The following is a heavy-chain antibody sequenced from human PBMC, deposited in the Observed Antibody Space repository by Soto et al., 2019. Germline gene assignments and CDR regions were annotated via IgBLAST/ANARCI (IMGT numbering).Heavy chain of an antibody. CDR3: AREGNLGRWIKPLDP. CDR1: GGSISSYY. CDR2: IHYNGNT. D-gene: IGHD2-2*03. J-gene: IGHJ5*02. V-gene: IGHV4-59*01. Sequence: PSETLSLTCTVSGGSISSYYWSWIRQPPGKGLEWIGNIHYNGNTKYSPSLKSRVTMSVDTSKNHFSLKLISVTTADTAVYFCAREGNLGRWIKPLDPWGQGTLVTVSS.